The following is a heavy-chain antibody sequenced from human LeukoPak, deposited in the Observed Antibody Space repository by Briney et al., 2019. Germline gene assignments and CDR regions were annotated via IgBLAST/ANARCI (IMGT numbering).Heavy chain of an antibody. J-gene: IGHJ4*02. CDR3: ARGGYNYGFDY. V-gene: IGHV3-53*01. Sequence: GGSLRLSCAASGFTVSSKYMSWVRQAPGKGLEWVSVIYSGGSTYYADSVKGRFTISRDNSKNTLYLQINSLRAEDTAVYYCARGGYNYGFDYWGQGTLVTVSS. CDR1: GFTVSSKY. D-gene: IGHD5-18*01. CDR2: IYSGGST.